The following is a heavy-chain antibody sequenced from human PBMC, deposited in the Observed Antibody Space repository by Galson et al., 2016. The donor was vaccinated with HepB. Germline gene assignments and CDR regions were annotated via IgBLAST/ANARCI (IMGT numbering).Heavy chain of an antibody. CDR1: GFTLSNYG. CDR3: ARVGVTTDY. Sequence: SLRLSCAASGFTLSNYGIHWVRQAPGKGLEWVANIKSDGSEKYYVDSVKGRFTISRDNAQNSLYLQMNSLRVEDTAVYYCARVGVTTDYWGQGTLVTVSS. CDR2: IKSDGSEK. D-gene: IGHD4-17*01. V-gene: IGHV3-7*01. J-gene: IGHJ4*02.